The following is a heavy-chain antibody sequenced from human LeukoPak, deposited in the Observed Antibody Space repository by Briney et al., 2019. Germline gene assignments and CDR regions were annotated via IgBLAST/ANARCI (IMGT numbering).Heavy chain of an antibody. D-gene: IGHD4-17*01. Sequence: ASVKVSCKASGYTFTSYYMHWVRQAPGQGLEWMGIINPSGGSTSYAQKFQGRVTMTRDTSTSTAYMELSSLRSEDTAVYYCARDPYGVIPFDYWGQGTLVTVSS. CDR3: ARDPYGVIPFDY. CDR2: INPSGGST. J-gene: IGHJ4*02. V-gene: IGHV1-46*01. CDR1: GYTFTSYY.